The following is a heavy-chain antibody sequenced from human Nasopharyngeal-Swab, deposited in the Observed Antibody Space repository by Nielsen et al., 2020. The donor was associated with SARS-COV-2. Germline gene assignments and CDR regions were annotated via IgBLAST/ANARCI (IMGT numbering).Heavy chain of an antibody. V-gene: IGHV3-23*01. J-gene: IGHJ4*02. CDR1: GFTFSNFA. Sequence: GESLKISCEASGFTFSNFAMNWVRQAPGKGLECVSSISGSGHGTYYADSVRGRFTISRDNSKNTVYLQMKSPRAEDTAKYYCAKDDSGYSYGVGHGFDYWGQGALVTVSS. D-gene: IGHD3-22*01. CDR2: ISGSGHGT. CDR3: AKDDSGYSYGVGHGFDY.